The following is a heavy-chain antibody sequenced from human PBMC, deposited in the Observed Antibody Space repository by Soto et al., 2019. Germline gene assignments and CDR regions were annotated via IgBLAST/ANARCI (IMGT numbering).Heavy chain of an antibody. V-gene: IGHV3-21*01. J-gene: IGHJ5*02. CDR3: ARGAWFDP. CDR1: GFTFSSYS. Sequence: EVQLVESGGGLVKPGGSLRLSCAASGFTFSSYSMNWVRQAPGKRLEWVSSISSSSSYIYDADSVKVRFTISRDNAKNSLYLQMNSLRAEDTAVYYCARGAWFDPWGQGTLVTVSS. CDR2: ISSSSSYI.